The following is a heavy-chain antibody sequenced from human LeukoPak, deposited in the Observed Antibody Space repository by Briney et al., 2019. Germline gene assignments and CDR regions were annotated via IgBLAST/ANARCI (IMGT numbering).Heavy chain of an antibody. V-gene: IGHV4-38-2*01. D-gene: IGHD2-2*01. J-gene: IGHJ5*02. CDR2: IYHNEKT. CDR3: ARQAPVVVVPAAMPRGWFDP. CDR1: GYSISSDYY. Sequence: SETLSLTCAVSGYSISSDYYWGWVRQPPGKRLEWIGNIYHNEKTYYNPSLKSRVTLSVDTSKNQFSLRLSSVTAADTAVYYCARQAPVVVVPAAMPRGWFDPWGQGTLVTVSS.